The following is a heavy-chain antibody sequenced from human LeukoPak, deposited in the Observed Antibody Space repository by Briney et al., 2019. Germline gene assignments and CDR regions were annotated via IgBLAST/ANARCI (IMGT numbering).Heavy chain of an antibody. D-gene: IGHD3-22*01. Sequence: ASVKVSCKASGYTFTGYYMHWVRQAPGQGLEWMGWINPNSGGTNYAQKFQGRVHITRDTSISRAYMELSRLRSDDTAVYYCAKSHERSDFYYGNYFVSWGRGTLVTVSS. J-gene: IGHJ4*02. CDR2: INPNSGGT. V-gene: IGHV1-2*02. CDR3: AKSHERSDFYYGNYFVS. CDR1: GYTFTGYY.